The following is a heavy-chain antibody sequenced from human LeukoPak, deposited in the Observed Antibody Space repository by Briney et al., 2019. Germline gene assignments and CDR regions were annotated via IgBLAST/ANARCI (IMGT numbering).Heavy chain of an antibody. Sequence: EASVKVSCKASGGTFSSYSITWVRQAPGQGLEWTGGIMPLFNTANYAQQFQGRVTITTDESTSTAYMELSSLRFEDTAMYYCARVDRYHYYLDVWGKGTTVTVSS. CDR3: ARVDRYHYYLDV. V-gene: IGHV1-69*05. CDR2: IMPLFNTA. CDR1: GGTFSSYS. J-gene: IGHJ6*03.